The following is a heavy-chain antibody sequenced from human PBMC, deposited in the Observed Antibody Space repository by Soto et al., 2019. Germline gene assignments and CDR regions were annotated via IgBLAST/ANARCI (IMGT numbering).Heavy chain of an antibody. D-gene: IGHD3-10*01. CDR3: ARDRDYGSGSFDP. V-gene: IGHV4-30-2*01. J-gene: IGHJ5*02. Sequence: PSEPLSLTCAVSVGSISSCGYSWSWILQPPGRGLEWIGYIYHSGSTYYNPSLKSRVTISVDRSKDQFSLKLSSVTAADTAVYYCARDRDYGSGSFDPWGQGTLVTVSS. CDR1: VGSISSCGYS. CDR2: IYHSGST.